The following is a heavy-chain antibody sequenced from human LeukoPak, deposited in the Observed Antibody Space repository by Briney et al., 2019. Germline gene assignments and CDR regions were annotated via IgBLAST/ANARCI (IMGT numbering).Heavy chain of an antibody. CDR1: GFTFDDYA. V-gene: IGHV3-9*01. J-gene: IGHJ4*02. Sequence: PGRSLRLSCAASGFTFDDYAMHWVRHAPGKGLEWVSGISWNSGSIGYADSVKGRFTISRDNAKNSLYLQMNSLRAEDTALYYCAKDKAAAGPYYFDYWGQGTLVTVSS. CDR3: AKDKAAAGPYYFDY. D-gene: IGHD6-13*01. CDR2: ISWNSGSI.